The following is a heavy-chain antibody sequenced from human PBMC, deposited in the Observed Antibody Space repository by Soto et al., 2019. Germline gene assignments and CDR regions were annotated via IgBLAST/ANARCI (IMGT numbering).Heavy chain of an antibody. CDR3: ARAGSEYYYYYYMDV. Sequence: GGSLRLSCAASGFTFSSYSMNWVRQAPGKGLEWVSYISSSSSTIYYADSVKGRFTISRDNAKNSLYLQMNSLRAEDTAVYYCARAGSEYYYYYYMDVWGKGTTVTVSS. V-gene: IGHV3-48*01. CDR2: ISSSSSTI. CDR1: GFTFSSYS. J-gene: IGHJ6*03.